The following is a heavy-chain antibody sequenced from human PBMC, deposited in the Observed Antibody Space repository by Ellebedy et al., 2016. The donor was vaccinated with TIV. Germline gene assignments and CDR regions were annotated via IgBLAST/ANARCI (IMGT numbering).Heavy chain of an antibody. Sequence: ASVKVSXKASGYTFTSYGISWVRQAPGQGLEWMGWISAYNGNTNYAQKLQGRVTMTTDTSTSTAYMELRSLRSDDTAVYYCARVRITIFGVVITVHNWFDPWGQGTLVTVSS. J-gene: IGHJ5*02. CDR3: ARVRITIFGVVITVHNWFDP. V-gene: IGHV1-18*04. CDR1: GYTFTSYG. CDR2: ISAYNGNT. D-gene: IGHD3-3*01.